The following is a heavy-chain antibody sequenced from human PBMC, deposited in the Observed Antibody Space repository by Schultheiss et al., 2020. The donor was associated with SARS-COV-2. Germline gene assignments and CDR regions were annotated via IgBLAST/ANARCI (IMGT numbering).Heavy chain of an antibody. V-gene: IGHV4-31*03. Sequence: SETLSLTCTVSGGSISSGGYYWSWIRQHPGKGLEWIGYIYYSGSTYYNPSLKSRVTISVDTSKNQFSLKLSSVTAADTAVYYCARVPMIVGRFDPWGQGTLVTVSS. CDR2: IYYSGST. D-gene: IGHD3-22*01. CDR3: ARVPMIVGRFDP. CDR1: GGSISSGGYY. J-gene: IGHJ5*02.